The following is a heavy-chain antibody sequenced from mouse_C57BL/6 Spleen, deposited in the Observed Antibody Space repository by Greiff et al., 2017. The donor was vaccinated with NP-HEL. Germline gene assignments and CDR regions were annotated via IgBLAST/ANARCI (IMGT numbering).Heavy chain of an antibody. J-gene: IGHJ4*01. V-gene: IGHV1-54*01. Sequence: QVQLQQSGAELVRPGTSVKVSCKASGYAFTNYLIDWVKQRPGQGLEWIGVINPGSGGTNYNEKFKGKATLTADKSSSTAYMQLSSLTSEDSAVYFCAKFDYAMGYWGKGTSVTVSS. CDR3: AKFDYAMGY. CDR2: INPGSGGT. CDR1: GYAFTNYL.